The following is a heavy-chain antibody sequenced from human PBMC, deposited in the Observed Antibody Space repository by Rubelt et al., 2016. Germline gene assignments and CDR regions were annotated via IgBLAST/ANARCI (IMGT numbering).Heavy chain of an antibody. CDR3: ARDDHSGSYPYYYYGMDV. D-gene: IGHD1-26*01. CDR1: GFTFSTYN. V-gene: IGHV3-21*05. Sequence: EVQLVESGGGLVQPGGSLRLSCAASGFTFSTYNMNWVRQAPGKGLEWISNISSTGSYTNYADSLKGRFTISRDNAKNSLYLQMNSLRAEDTAAYYCARDDHSGSYPYYYYGMDVWGQGTTVTVS. J-gene: IGHJ6*02. CDR2: ISSTGSYT.